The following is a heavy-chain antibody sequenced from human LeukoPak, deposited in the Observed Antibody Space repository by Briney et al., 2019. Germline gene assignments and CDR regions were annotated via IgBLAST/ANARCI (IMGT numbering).Heavy chain of an antibody. CDR3: ASPLRGYCSSTSCYSL. CDR2: ISYDGSNK. CDR1: GFTFSSYA. D-gene: IGHD2-2*01. V-gene: IGHV3-30-3*01. Sequence: GGSLRLSCAVSGFTFSSYAMHWVRQAPGKGLEWVAVISYDGSNKYYADSVKGRFTISRDNSKNTLYLQMNSLRAEDTAVYYCASPLRGYCSSTSCYSLWGQGTLVTVSS. J-gene: IGHJ4*02.